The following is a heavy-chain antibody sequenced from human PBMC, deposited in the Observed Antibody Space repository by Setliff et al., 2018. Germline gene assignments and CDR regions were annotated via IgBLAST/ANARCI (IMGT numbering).Heavy chain of an antibody. CDR3: AKRTYYYDSSGLPIDIGNGFDI. D-gene: IGHD3-22*01. J-gene: IGHJ3*02. CDR2: INHSGST. V-gene: IGHV4-61*10. Sequence: PSETLSLTCTVSGGSISSGSYYWSWIRQPAGKGLEWIGEINHSGSTHYNPSLKSRVTISVDTSKNQFSLNLNSVTAADTALYYCAKRTYYYDSSGLPIDIGNGFDIWGQGTVVTVSS. CDR1: GGSISSGSYY.